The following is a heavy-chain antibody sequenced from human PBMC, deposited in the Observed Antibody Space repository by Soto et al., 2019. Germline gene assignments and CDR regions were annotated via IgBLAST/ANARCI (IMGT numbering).Heavy chain of an antibody. CDR2: IYYSGST. Sequence: SETLSLTCTVSGGSISSYYWSWIRQPPGKGLEWIGYIYYSGSTNYNPSLKSRVTISVDTSKNQFSLKLSSVTAADTAVYYCAREGALYGMDVWGQGTTVTVSS. CDR1: GGSISSYY. CDR3: AREGALYGMDV. J-gene: IGHJ6*02. V-gene: IGHV4-59*01.